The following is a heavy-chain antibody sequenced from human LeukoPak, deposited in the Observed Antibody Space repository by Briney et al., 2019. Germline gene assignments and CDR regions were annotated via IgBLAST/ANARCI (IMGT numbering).Heavy chain of an antibody. V-gene: IGHV4-59*12. D-gene: IGHD6-13*01. CDR3: ARDHGHIAAATNWFDP. Sequence: SETLSLTCTVSGGSISSYYWSWIRQPPGKGLEWIGYIYYSGSTNYNPSLKSRVTISVDTSKNQFSLKLSSVTAADTAVYYCARDHGHIAAATNWFDPWGQGTLVTISS. J-gene: IGHJ5*02. CDR2: IYYSGST. CDR1: GGSISSYY.